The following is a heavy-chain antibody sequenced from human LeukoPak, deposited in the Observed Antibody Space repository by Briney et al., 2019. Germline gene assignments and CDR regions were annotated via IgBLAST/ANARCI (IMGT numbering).Heavy chain of an antibody. J-gene: IGHJ4*02. V-gene: IGHV4-59*01. CDR1: GGSISSYH. CDR3: ARGPNNYYYEL. D-gene: IGHD3-22*01. Sequence: SETLSLTCTVSGGSISSYHWSWIRQPPGKGLEWIGYIYYSGSTNYNPSLKSRVTISVDTSKNQFSLKLSSVTAADTAVYYCARGPNNYYYELWGQGTLVTVSS. CDR2: IYYSGST.